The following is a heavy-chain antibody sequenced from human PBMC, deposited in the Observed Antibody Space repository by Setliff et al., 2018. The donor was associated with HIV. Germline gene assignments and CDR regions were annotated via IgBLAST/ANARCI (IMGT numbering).Heavy chain of an antibody. CDR2: IYYSGTT. J-gene: IGHJ4*02. V-gene: IGHV4-31*03. CDR3: ARTMLRGVLALDS. D-gene: IGHD3-10*01. Sequence: LSLTCTVSGGSISTGGFYWTWIRHHPGKGLEWLGYIYYSGTTYYNPSLKSRLSFSLDTSKMQFSLKLGSVTAADTAVYYCARTMLRGVLALDSWGQGTLVTVTS. CDR1: GGSISTGGFY.